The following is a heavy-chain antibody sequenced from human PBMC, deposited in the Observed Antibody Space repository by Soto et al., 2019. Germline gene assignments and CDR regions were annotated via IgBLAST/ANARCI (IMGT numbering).Heavy chain of an antibody. CDR3: ARPGSGYDVLTGQYFYYFHTVDV. Sequence: QVQLVDSGGCVVQPGGSLRLSCTASGFLFNTYAMHWVRQAPGKGLEWVAVISYDARNTYYTDSVKGRFTISRDNSKNALYLQMDSLRPEDTAVYYCARPGSGYDVLTGQYFYYFHTVDVWGQGTTVTVSS. J-gene: IGHJ6*02. V-gene: IGHV3-30*04. CDR1: GFLFNTYA. D-gene: IGHD3-9*01. CDR2: ISYDARNT.